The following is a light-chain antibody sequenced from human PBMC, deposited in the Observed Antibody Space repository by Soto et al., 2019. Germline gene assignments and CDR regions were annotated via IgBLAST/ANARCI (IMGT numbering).Light chain of an antibody. CDR3: SSCTASSPFYL. J-gene: IGLJ1*01. CDR2: DVN. CDR1: STDADGHDY. Sequence: QSVLTQPASVSGSPGQSIAISCIGVSTDADGHDYVSWYQQHPGQAPKVVIFDVNNRPSGVSDRFSGSKSGSTASLTISGLQAEDEADYYCSSCTASSPFYLFGTGTKLTVL. V-gene: IGLV2-14*03.